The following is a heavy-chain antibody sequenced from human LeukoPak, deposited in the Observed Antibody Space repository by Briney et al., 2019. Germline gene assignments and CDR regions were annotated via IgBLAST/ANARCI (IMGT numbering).Heavy chain of an antibody. Sequence: GGSLRLSCAASGLTFSSYEMNWVRQAPGKGLEWVSYISSSVSTIYYADSVKGRFTISRDNAKNSLYLQMNSLRVEDTAVYYCTGDPSSNSWFYFDQWGQGTLVTVSS. CDR1: GLTFSSYE. V-gene: IGHV3-48*03. J-gene: IGHJ4*02. CDR3: TGDPSSNSWFYFDQ. D-gene: IGHD2-2*01. CDR2: ISSSVSTI.